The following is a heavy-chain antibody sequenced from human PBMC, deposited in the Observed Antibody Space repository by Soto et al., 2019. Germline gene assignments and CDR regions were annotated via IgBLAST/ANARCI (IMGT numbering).Heavy chain of an antibody. V-gene: IGHV4-4*02. CDR3: ARSRGYYYEYYFDY. Sequence: PSETLSLTCAVSGGSISSSNWWSWVRQPPGKGLEWIGEIYHSGSTNYNPSLKSRVTISVDKSKNQFSLKLSSVTAADTAVYYCARSRGYYYEYYFDYWGQGTLVTVSS. D-gene: IGHD3-22*01. CDR1: GGSISSSNW. J-gene: IGHJ4*02. CDR2: IYHSGST.